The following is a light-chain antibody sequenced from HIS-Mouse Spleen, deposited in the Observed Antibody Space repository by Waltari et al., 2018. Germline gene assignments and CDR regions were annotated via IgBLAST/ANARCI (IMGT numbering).Light chain of an antibody. CDR1: SSDVGSYNL. CDR3: CSYAGSSTYVV. CDR2: EGS. J-gene: IGLJ2*01. V-gene: IGLV2-23*01. Sequence: QSALTQPASVSGSPGQSITISCTGTSSDVGSYNLVSWSQQRPGKAPKLMIYEGSKRPSGVSKRFSGSKSGNTASLTISGLQAEDAADYYCCSYAGSSTYVVFGGGTKLTVL.